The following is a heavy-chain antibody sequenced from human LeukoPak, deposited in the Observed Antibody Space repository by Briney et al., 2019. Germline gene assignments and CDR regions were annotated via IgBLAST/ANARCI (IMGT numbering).Heavy chain of an antibody. CDR2: IYTSGST. CDR1: GGSISSYY. J-gene: IGHJ5*02. D-gene: IGHD3-10*01. Sequence: SETLSLTCTVSGGSISSYYWSWIRQPAGKGLEWIGRIYTSGSTNYNPSLKSRVTMSVDTSKNQFSLKLSSVTAADTAVYYCARGLPLWFGELSLDPWGQGTLVTVSS. V-gene: IGHV4-4*07. CDR3: ARGLPLWFGELSLDP.